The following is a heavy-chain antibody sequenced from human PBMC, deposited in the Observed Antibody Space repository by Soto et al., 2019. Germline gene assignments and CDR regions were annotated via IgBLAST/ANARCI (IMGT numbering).Heavy chain of an antibody. CDR3: TRSLRTGYFMKFDY. J-gene: IGHJ4*02. CDR2: IRSKAYDGTT. D-gene: IGHD3-9*01. CDR1: GFTVGDCA. V-gene: IGHV3-49*03. Sequence: PGGSLRLSCTASGFTVGDCAMSWFRQAPGKGLEWVGFIRSKAYDGTTEYAASVKGRFIISRDDSKNIAYLQMNSLKTEDTAVYYCTRSLRTGYFMKFDYWGLGTLVT.